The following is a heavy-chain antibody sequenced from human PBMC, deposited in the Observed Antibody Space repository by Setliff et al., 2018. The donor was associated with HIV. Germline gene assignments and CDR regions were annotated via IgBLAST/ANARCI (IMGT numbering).Heavy chain of an antibody. CDR1: GYIFNTNG. CDR2: ISAYNGNT. J-gene: IGHJ5*02. CDR3: ARDSCSSTSCPNWFDP. D-gene: IGHD2-2*01. V-gene: IGHV1-18*01. Sequence: ASVKVSCKGSGYIFNTNGISWVRQAPGQGLEWMGWISAYNGNTNYAQRFQGRVTMTTDTSTSTAYMELRSLRSDDTAVYFCARDSCSSTSCPNWFDPRGQGTLVTVSS.